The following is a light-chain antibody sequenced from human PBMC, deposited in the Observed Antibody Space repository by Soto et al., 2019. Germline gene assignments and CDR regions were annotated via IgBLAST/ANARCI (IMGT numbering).Light chain of an antibody. CDR1: FSEIGPSHR. Sequence: SALTQPPPLSGAPGQSVSISCTGNFSEIGPSHRVSWYHQPPDTAPKLIIYEVNNRPSGVPDRFSGSKSGNTASLTISGLQADDEADYYCSSLSTSGVLVFGGGTQLTVL. V-gene: IGLV2-18*02. J-gene: IGLJ2*01. CDR3: SSLSTSGVLV. CDR2: EVN.